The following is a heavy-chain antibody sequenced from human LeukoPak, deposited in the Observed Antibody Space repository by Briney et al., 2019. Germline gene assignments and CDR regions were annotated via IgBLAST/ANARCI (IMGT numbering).Heavy chain of an antibody. CDR3: ARYSSSWYPNLGAFDI. V-gene: IGHV4-4*07. CDR2: IYTSGST. J-gene: IGHJ3*02. Sequence: SETLSLTCTVSGGSISSYYWSWIRQPGSKELEWIGRIYTSGSTNHNPSLKSRVTISVDKSKNQFSLKLSSVTAADTAVYYCARYSSSWYPNLGAFDIWGQGTMVTVSS. CDR1: GGSISSYY. D-gene: IGHD6-13*01.